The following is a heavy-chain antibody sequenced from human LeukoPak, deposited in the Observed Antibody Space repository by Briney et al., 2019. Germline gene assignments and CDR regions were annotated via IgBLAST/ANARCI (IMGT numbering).Heavy chain of an antibody. CDR1: GYTFTGYY. D-gene: IGHD5-12*01. Sequence: GASVKVSCKASGYTFTGYYMHWVRQAPGQGLEWMGWINPNSGGTNYAQKFQGRVTMTRDTSISTAYMELSGLRSDDTAVYYCARGYSGYNLGFDYWGQGTLVTVSS. CDR2: INPNSGGT. J-gene: IGHJ4*02. CDR3: ARGYSGYNLGFDY. V-gene: IGHV1-2*02.